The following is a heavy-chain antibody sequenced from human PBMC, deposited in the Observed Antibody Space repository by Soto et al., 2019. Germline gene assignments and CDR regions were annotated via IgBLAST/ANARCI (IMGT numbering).Heavy chain of an antibody. CDR3: ARDPYYDILTGYSPFDY. Sequence: ASVKVSCKTSGYTFTSYGFSWVRQAPGQGLEWVAWISANSADTNSAEKFQGRVTLTTDTSTSTAYMELRSLRSDDTAVYYCARDPYYDILTGYSPFDYWGQGTLVTVSS. D-gene: IGHD3-9*01. CDR2: ISANSADT. V-gene: IGHV1-18*01. CDR1: GYTFTSYG. J-gene: IGHJ4*02.